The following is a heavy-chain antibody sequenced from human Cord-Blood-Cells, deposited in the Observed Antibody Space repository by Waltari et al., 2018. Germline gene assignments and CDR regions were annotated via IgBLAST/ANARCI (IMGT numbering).Heavy chain of an antibody. CDR3: ARAGRYCSSTSCYTDY. V-gene: IGHV1-8*02. D-gene: IGHD2-2*01. J-gene: IGHJ4*02. CDR2: MNPNSGNT. CDR1: GYTFTSYD. Sequence: QVQLVQSGAEVRKPGASVKVSCKASGYTFTSYDINWVRQATGQGLECMGWMNPNSGNTGYAQKFQGRVTMTRNTSISTAYMELSSLRSEDTAVYYCARAGRYCSSTSCYTDYWGQGTLVTVSS.